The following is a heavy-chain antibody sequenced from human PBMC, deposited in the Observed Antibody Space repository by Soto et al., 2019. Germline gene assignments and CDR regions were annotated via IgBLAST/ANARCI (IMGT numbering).Heavy chain of an antibody. CDR1: GFTLSYYG. V-gene: IGHV3-30*18. CDR3: AKGIGRDGYTSGLD. Sequence: PGGSLRLSCAASGFTLSYYGMHWVRQAPGKGLEWVAVISYDGSKKEYAESVNGRFTTSRDSSKNTLFLQVNSLRTEDTGVYYCAKGIGRDGYTSGLDWGQGTLVTVSS. J-gene: IGHJ4*02. D-gene: IGHD5-12*01. CDR2: ISYDGSKK.